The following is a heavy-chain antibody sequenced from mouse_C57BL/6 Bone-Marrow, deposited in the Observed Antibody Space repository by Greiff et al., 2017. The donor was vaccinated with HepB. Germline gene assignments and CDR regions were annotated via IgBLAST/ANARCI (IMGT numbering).Heavy chain of an antibody. CDR2: ILPGSGST. Sequence: QVQLQQSGAELMKPGASVKLSCKATGYTFTGYWIEWVKQRPGHGLEWIGEILPGSGSTNYNEKFKGKATFTADTSSNTAYMQLSSLTTEDSAIYDCASHTTVVAHCYFDVWGTGTTVTVSS. J-gene: IGHJ1*03. D-gene: IGHD1-1*01. V-gene: IGHV1-9*01. CDR1: GYTFTGYW. CDR3: ASHTTVVAHCYFDV.